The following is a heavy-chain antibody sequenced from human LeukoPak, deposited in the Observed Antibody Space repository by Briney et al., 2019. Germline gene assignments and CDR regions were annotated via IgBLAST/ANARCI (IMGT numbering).Heavy chain of an antibody. CDR2: INPSEGDT. Sequence: ASVKVSCKASGYTFTSYGISWVRQAPGQGLEWMGIINPSEGDTTYAQKFQGRLTMTSDTSANTVYMELSSLRSEVTAVYYCARDPCSGGYCHHYFDFWGQGALVTVAS. D-gene: IGHD2-15*01. J-gene: IGHJ4*02. V-gene: IGHV1-46*01. CDR3: ARDPCSGGYCHHYFDF. CDR1: GYTFTSYG.